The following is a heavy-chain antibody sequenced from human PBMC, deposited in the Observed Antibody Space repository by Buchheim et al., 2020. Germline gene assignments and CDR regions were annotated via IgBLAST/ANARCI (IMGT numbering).Heavy chain of an antibody. CDR1: GFTFSSYA. Sequence: QVQLVESGGGVVQPGRSLRLSCAASGFTFSSYAMHWVRQAPGKGLEWVAVISYDGSNKYYADSVKGRFTISRDNSKNTLYLQMNSLRAEDTAVYYCAKRIAARPLFYYYGMDVWGQGTT. D-gene: IGHD6-6*01. V-gene: IGHV3-30-3*02. CDR2: ISYDGSNK. CDR3: AKRIAARPLFYYYGMDV. J-gene: IGHJ6*02.